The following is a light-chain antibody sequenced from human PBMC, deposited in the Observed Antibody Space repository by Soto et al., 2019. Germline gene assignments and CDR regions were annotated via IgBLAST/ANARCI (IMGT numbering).Light chain of an antibody. J-gene: IGKJ1*01. CDR1: QSVSNNY. CDR3: QQYGSSGT. Sequence: EIVLTQSPGTLSLSPGERAPLSCRASQSVSNNYLAWYQQKPGQAPRLLIYGASNRATGIPDRFSGSGSGTDFTLTISRLEPEDFAVYYCQQYGSSGTFGQGTKV. CDR2: GAS. V-gene: IGKV3-20*01.